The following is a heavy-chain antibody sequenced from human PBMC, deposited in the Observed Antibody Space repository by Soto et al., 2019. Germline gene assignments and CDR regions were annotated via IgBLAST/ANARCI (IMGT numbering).Heavy chain of an antibody. J-gene: IGHJ5*02. V-gene: IGHV4-38-2*02. CDR1: GYSISDGYY. Sequence: SETLSLTCAVSGYSISDGYYWGWIRQSPGKRLEWIASMHHSGSTFYNPSLKSRVAISVDTSKNQFSLSLSSMTAADTAVYYCARDMTVISLGWPDPSGRGTLVTLS. D-gene: IGHD6-19*01. CDR2: MHHSGST. CDR3: ARDMTVISLGWPDP.